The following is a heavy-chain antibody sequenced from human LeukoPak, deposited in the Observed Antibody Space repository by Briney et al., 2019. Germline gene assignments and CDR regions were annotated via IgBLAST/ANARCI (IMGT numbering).Heavy chain of an antibody. CDR3: ARGWGAT. D-gene: IGHD1-26*01. J-gene: IGHJ4*02. CDR2: INSDGSNT. CDR1: GFTFSSNW. V-gene: IGHV3-74*01. Sequence: PGGSLRLSCAASGFTFSSNWMHWVRQALGKGLVWVSGINSDGSNTAYADSVKGRFTISRDYGKNTLYLQMNSLRAEDTAVYYCARGWGATWGPGTLVTVSS.